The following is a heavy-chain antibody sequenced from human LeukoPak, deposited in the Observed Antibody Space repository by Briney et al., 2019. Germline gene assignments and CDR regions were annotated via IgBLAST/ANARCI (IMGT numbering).Heavy chain of an antibody. J-gene: IGHJ4*02. CDR2: VFYSGDT. V-gene: IGHV4-59*08. CDR3: ARQPYMLGAYYFDF. D-gene: IGHD1-26*01. CDR1: GGSMTSHY. Sequence: SETLSLTCSVSGGSMTSHYWSWIRPPPGKGLEWIAYVFYSGDTNYNPSLKSRVTISVDTSKNQFSLKLDSVTAADTAVYFCARQPYMLGAYYFDFWGQGTLVTVSP.